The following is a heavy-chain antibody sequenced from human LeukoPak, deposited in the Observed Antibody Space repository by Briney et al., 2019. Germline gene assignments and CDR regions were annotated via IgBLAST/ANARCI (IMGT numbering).Heavy chain of an antibody. J-gene: IGHJ4*01. CDR2: IDADGAGT. Sequence: PGGSLRLSCAASGFTFSGYWMHWVRQAPGKGLVWVSRIDADGAGTTYADSVKGRFTISRDNSKNTLYLQMNSLRAEDTAVYYCAKGIYSSGWSYFDYWGHGTLVTVSS. CDR1: GFTFSGYW. D-gene: IGHD6-19*01. CDR3: AKGIYSSGWSYFDY. V-gene: IGHV3-74*03.